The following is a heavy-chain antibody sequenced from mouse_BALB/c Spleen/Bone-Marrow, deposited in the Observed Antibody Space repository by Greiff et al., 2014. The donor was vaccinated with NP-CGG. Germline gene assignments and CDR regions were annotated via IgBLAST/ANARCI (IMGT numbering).Heavy chain of an antibody. CDR1: GFTFSDFY. J-gene: IGHJ4*01. V-gene: IGHV5-4*02. CDR2: TSNGGTYT. Sequence: EVKLMESGGGLVKPGGSLKLSCAASGFTFSDFYMFWFRQTPEKRLEWVATTSNGGTYTYYPDSVKGRFTISRDNAKNNLYLQMSSLKSEDTAMYYCARSGERYGAMDYWGQGTSVTVTS. CDR3: ARSGERYGAMDY. D-gene: IGHD1-1*02.